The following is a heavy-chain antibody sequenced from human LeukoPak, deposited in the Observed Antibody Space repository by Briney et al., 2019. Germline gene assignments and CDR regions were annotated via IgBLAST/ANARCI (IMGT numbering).Heavy chain of an antibody. CDR2: VYYTGTT. J-gene: IGHJ4*02. Sequence: PSETLSLTCSVSGASISTYYWSWIRQPPGKGLEWIASVYYTGTTYYNPSLKSRVTIFVETSKNQVSLRLSSVTAADTAVYYCARHSNYASGSTAKGLFDYWGQGTLVSVSS. CDR3: ARHSNYASGSTAKGLFDY. D-gene: IGHD3-10*01. V-gene: IGHV4-39*01. CDR1: GASISTYY.